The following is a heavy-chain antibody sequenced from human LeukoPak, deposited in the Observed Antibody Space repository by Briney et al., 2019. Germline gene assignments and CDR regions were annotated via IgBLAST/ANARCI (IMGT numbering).Heavy chain of an antibody. Sequence: SETLSLTCAVYGGSFSGYYWSWIRQPAGKGLEWIGRIYTSGSTNYNPSLKSRVTMSVDTSKNQFSLKLSSVTAADTAVYYCASAHYGDYDGYFDYWGQGTLVTVSS. D-gene: IGHD4-17*01. V-gene: IGHV4-59*10. J-gene: IGHJ4*02. CDR1: GGSFSGYY. CDR2: IYTSGST. CDR3: ASAHYGDYDGYFDY.